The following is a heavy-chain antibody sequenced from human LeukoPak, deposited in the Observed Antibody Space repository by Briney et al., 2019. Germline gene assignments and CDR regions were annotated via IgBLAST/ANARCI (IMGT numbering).Heavy chain of an antibody. CDR1: RFTFSSYD. J-gene: IGHJ6*02. D-gene: IGHD6-13*01. V-gene: IGHV3-13*01. Sequence: PGGSLRLSCAASRFTFSSYDRHWVRQATGKGLEWVSAIGTAGDTYYPGSVKGRFTISRENAKNSLYLQMNSLRAGDTAVYYCARAPPQQLVLWGGYYYGMDVWGQGTTVTVSS. CDR2: IGTAGDT. CDR3: ARAPPQQLVLWGGYYYGMDV.